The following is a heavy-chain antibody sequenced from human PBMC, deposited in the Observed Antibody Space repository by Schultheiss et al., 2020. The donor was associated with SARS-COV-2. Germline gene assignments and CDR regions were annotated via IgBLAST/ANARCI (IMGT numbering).Heavy chain of an antibody. CDR1: GGSISSYY. Sequence: SETLSLTCTVSGGSISSYYWSWIRQPAGKGLEWIGRIYTSGSTNYNPSLKSRVTMSVDTSKNQFSLKLSSVTAADTAVYYCARDRPYYDFWSGYPYYYYYMDVWGKGTTVTVSS. J-gene: IGHJ6*03. CDR3: ARDRPYYDFWSGYPYYYYYMDV. CDR2: IYTSGST. D-gene: IGHD3-3*01. V-gene: IGHV4-4*07.